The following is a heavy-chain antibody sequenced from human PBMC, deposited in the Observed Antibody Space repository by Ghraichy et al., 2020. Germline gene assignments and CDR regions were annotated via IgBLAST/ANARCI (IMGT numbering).Heavy chain of an antibody. CDR1: GGSISSYY. CDR3: ARESLGIVGAYYYYYYYMDV. Sequence: SETLSLTCTVSGGSISSYYWSWIRQPAGKGLEWIGRIYTSGSTNYNPSLKSRVTMSVDTSKNQFSLKLSSVTAADTAVYYCARESLGIVGAYYYYYYYMDVWGKGTTVTVSS. CDR2: IYTSGST. V-gene: IGHV4-4*07. J-gene: IGHJ6*03. D-gene: IGHD1-26*01.